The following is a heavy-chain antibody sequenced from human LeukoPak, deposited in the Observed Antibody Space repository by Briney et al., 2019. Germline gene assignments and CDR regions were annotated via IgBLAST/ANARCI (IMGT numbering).Heavy chain of an antibody. D-gene: IGHD2-15*01. CDR3: AKEDLKYCSGDNCHLRSIDY. CDR2: ISSDGRDK. CDR1: GFTFVNYD. V-gene: IGHV3-30*18. Sequence: PGGSLRLSCAASGFTFVNYDMHWVRQAPGKGLEWVAVISSDGRDKFYADSVKGRCTVSRDNSKKTVRLQMNSLTTEDTGIYYCAKEDLKYCSGDNCHLRSIDYWGQGTLVTVSS. J-gene: IGHJ4*02.